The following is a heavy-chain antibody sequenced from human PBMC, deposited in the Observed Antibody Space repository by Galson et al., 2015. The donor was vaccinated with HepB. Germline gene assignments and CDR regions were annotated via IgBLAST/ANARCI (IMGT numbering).Heavy chain of an antibody. Sequence: SLRLSCAASGFTFSNYAMHWVREAPGKGLEWVASILYDGSNKDYADSVQGRFTISRDNSKNTLYLQMNSLRAEDTTVYYCARGSGSGSSYKPLFDYWGQGTLVTVSS. J-gene: IGHJ4*02. CDR2: ILYDGSNK. V-gene: IGHV3-30-3*01. CDR3: ARGSGSGSSYKPLFDY. D-gene: IGHD3-10*01. CDR1: GFTFSNYA.